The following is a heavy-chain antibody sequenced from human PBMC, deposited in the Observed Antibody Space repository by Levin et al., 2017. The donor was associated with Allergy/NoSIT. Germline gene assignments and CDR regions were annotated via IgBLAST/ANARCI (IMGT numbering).Heavy chain of an antibody. J-gene: IGHJ4*02. CDR1: GFTFRSYG. D-gene: IGHD3/OR15-3a*01. CDR2: IWYDGSNE. CDR3: ARRDWLHYFDY. V-gene: IGHV3-33*01. Sequence: GESLKISCVASGFTFRSYGMHWVRQAPGKGLEWVALIWYDGSNEYYADSVKGRFTISRDNSKNTVYLQMNSLRAEDTAVYYCARRDWLHYFDYWGQGTLVTVSS.